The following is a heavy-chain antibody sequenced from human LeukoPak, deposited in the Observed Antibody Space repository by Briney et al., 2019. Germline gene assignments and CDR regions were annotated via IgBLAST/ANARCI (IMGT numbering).Heavy chain of an antibody. Sequence: SETLSLTCTVSGVSISSYYWSWVRQPPGKGLEWVGYIYYSGSTNYNPSLKRRVTITVDTYKNQSSLKLSSVTAADTAVYYCARRMVRGKIGFDYWGQGTLVTVSS. V-gene: IGHV4-59*08. CDR3: ARRMVRGKIGFDY. J-gene: IGHJ4*02. D-gene: IGHD3-10*01. CDR2: IYYSGST. CDR1: GVSISSYY.